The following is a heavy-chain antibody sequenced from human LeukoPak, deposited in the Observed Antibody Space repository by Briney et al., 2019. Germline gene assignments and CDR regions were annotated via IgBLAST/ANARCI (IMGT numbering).Heavy chain of an antibody. CDR3: ARGHHSSGYSFNYYYYYGMDV. CDR2: INHSGST. V-gene: IGHV4-34*01. Sequence: PSETLSLTCAVYGGSFSGYYWSWIRQPPGKGLGWIGEINHSGSTNYNPSLKSRVTISVDTSKNQFSLKLSSVTAADTAVYYCARGHHSSGYSFNYYYYYGMDVWGQGTTVTVSS. D-gene: IGHD3-22*01. J-gene: IGHJ6*02. CDR1: GGSFSGYY.